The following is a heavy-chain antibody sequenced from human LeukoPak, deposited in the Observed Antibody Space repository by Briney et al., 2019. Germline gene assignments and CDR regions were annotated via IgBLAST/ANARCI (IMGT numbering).Heavy chain of an antibody. CDR1: AGAISCHY. D-gene: IGHD4-17*01. CDR3: ARGGDYLFDY. Sequence: SETLSLTCTVAAGAISCHYWSWHLQRPGDGLECIGYIYYSGATNYNPSLKSRVTISVDTSKNQFSLKLRSVTAADTAVYYCARGGDYLFDYWGQGTLVTVSS. CDR2: IYYSGAT. V-gene: IGHV4-59*11. J-gene: IGHJ4*02.